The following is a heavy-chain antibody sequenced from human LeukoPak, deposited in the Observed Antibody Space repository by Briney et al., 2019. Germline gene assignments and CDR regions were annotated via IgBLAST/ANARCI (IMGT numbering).Heavy chain of an antibody. CDR3: ARDLVTVTKGFDI. CDR1: DESFSSHY. Sequence: SETLSLTCAVTDESFSSHYWNWIRQPPWKGREWIGYISYIGSTNYNPSLKSRVTISIDTSKNQFSLRLSSVTAADTAVYYCARDLVTVTKGFDIWGQGTMVSVSS. J-gene: IGHJ3*02. CDR2: ISYIGST. D-gene: IGHD4-17*01. V-gene: IGHV4-59*11.